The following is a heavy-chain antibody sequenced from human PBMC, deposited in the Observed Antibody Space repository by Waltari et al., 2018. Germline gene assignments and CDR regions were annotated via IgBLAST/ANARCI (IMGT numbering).Heavy chain of an antibody. CDR2: IYTSGST. CDR1: XGSXXXYX. CDR3: AREXSGWYXAAIDY. V-gene: IGHV4-4*07. J-gene: IGHJ4*01. D-gene: IGHD6-19*01. Sequence: QVQLQEXXPGLVXPXETLSLTCTXSXGSXXXYXXSWIRQPAGXGLEWIGRIYTSGSTNYNPSLKSRVTMXVDXSKNQFSLKLXSVTAADXAXYYCAREXSGWYXAAIDYWGXXXXVXXXS.